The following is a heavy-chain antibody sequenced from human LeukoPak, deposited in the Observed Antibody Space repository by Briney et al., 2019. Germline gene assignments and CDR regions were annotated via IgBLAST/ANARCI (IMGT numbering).Heavy chain of an antibody. CDR1: GFTFNSYA. J-gene: IGHJ3*02. CDR3: ARGRSGNSGYFYTSAFDI. D-gene: IGHD3-22*01. Sequence: PGGSLRLSCAASGFTFNSYAMHWVRQAPGKGLEWVAVISYSVINTYYADSVRGRFAISKDNAKNTLYLQMSSLSAEDTAVYYCARGRSGNSGYFYTSAFDIWGQGTMVTVSS. V-gene: IGHV3-30*09. CDR2: ISYSVINT.